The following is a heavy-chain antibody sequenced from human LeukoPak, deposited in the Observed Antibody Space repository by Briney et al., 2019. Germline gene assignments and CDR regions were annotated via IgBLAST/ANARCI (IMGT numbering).Heavy chain of an antibody. CDR3: ARQRETAVAGTGFDY. Sequence: GGSLRLSCAASGFTFSTYDMHWVRQTTGNGLEWVSAIGTVGDTYYPDSVKGRFTISRENAKNSLYLQMNSLRAGDTAVYYCARQRETAVAGTGFDYWGQGTLVTVSS. J-gene: IGHJ4*02. V-gene: IGHV3-13*01. D-gene: IGHD6-19*01. CDR1: GFTFSTYD. CDR2: IGTVGDT.